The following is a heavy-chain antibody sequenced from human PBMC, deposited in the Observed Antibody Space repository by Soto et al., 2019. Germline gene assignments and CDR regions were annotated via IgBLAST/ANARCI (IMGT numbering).Heavy chain of an antibody. Sequence: EVQLVESGGGLVQPGRSLRLSCAASGFTVDDYAMHWVRQAPGKGLEWVSGISWNSETIDYADSVKGRFTLSRDNAKSSFFPQMNSLRPDDTALYYCAKDMKWGGMTTIHYFDSWGQGTLVTVSS. CDR2: ISWNSETI. J-gene: IGHJ4*02. CDR1: GFTVDDYA. D-gene: IGHD4-17*01. CDR3: AKDMKWGGMTTIHYFDS. V-gene: IGHV3-9*01.